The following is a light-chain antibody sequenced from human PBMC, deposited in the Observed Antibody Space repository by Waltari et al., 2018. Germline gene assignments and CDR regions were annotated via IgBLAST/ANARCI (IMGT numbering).Light chain of an antibody. CDR1: ESIGRY. J-gene: IGKJ2*01. V-gene: IGKV1-39*01. Sequence: DIQITQSPSSLSASVGYRITITCRASESIGRYLNWYQQRPGKAPKLLIYAASNLQSGAPSRFSGSGPGTAFTLTISSLQPEDSATYYCQQSYTSPYTFGQGTKVEI. CDR2: AAS. CDR3: QQSYTSPYT.